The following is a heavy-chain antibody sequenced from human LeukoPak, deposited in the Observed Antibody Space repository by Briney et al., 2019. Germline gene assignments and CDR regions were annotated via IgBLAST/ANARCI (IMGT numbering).Heavy chain of an antibody. CDR1: GGSISSGSHY. CDR3: ARLSYGSGSHYNFFFDF. CDR2: IYYSGNS. J-gene: IGHJ4*02. V-gene: IGHV4-39*01. D-gene: IGHD3-10*01. Sequence: SETLSLTCTVSGGSISSGSHYWGWIRQPPGKELEWIGNIYYSGNSYYNPSLKSRVTISVDASKNQFSLNLSSVTAADTAVYYCARLSYGSGSHYNFFFDFWGQGTLVTVSA.